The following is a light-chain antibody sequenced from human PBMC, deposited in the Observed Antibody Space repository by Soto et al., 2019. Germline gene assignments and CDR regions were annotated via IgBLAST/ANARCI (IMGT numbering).Light chain of an antibody. Sequence: QSVLTQPPSASGSPGQSVTISCTGTSSDVGGYNFVSWYQQHPGKAPKFMNYEVTKRPSGVPDRFSGSKSGNTASLTVSGLQAEDEADYYCSSYAGGIKGVFGGGTKLTVL. J-gene: IGLJ3*02. CDR1: SSDVGGYNF. CDR2: EVT. CDR3: SSYAGGIKGV. V-gene: IGLV2-8*01.